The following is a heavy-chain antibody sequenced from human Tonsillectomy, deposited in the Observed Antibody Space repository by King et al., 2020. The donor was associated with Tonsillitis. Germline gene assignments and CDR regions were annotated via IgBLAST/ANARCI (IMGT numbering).Heavy chain of an antibody. CDR1: GFTFSNYA. D-gene: IGHD7-27*01. V-gene: IGHV3-23*04. J-gene: IGHJ4*02. CDR2: ISGRGFST. CDR3: AKALGGARLPTLIFDH. Sequence: VQLVESGGGLVQPGGSLRLSCVASGFTFSNYAMSWVRQAPGKGLEWVSGISGRGFSTKVADSVRGRHTISRDNSRNTVYLEMSNLRPEDTAIYYCAKALGGARLPTLIFDHWGQGTLVTVSS.